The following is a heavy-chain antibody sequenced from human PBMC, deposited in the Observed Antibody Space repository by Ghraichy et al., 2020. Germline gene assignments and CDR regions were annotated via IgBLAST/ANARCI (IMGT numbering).Heavy chain of an antibody. V-gene: IGHV1-69*13. D-gene: IGHD3-9*01. CDR3: ARSSGLILTGYYFDY. Sequence: SVKVSCKASGGTFSSYAISWVRQAPGQGLEWMGGIIPIFGTANYAQKFQGRVTITADESTSTAYMELSSLRSEDTAVYYCARSSGLILTGYYFDYWGQGTLVTVSS. J-gene: IGHJ4*02. CDR2: IIPIFGTA. CDR1: GGTFSSYA.